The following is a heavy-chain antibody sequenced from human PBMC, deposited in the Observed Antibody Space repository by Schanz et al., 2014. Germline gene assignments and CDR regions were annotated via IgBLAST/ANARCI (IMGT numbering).Heavy chain of an antibody. V-gene: IGHV3-11*01. J-gene: IGHJ2*01. CDR3: ARARGLDPGGHFDL. CDR1: TFSFSDYY. CDR2: ISNGGGSSI. Sequence: QVQLVESGGGLVKPGGSLRLSCAASTFSFSDYYMSWIRQAPGKGLEWLSYISNGGGSSIYYADSVKGRFTISRDNVKKSLYLQMNNLRAEDTAVYYCARARGLDPGGHFDLWGRGTLVTVSS. D-gene: IGHD1-1*01.